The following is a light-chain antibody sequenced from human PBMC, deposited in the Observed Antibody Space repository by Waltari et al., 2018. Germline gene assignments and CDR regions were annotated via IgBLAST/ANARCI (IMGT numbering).Light chain of an antibody. CDR2: EVT. CDR3: CSFAGRGFSVI. V-gene: IGLV2-23*02. J-gene: IGLJ2*01. CDR1: SSDVGKYNL. Sequence: QSALTQPASVSVSPGQSITISCTGTSSDVGKYNLVSWYQQHPGEVHKLMIYEVTKRPSGVSDRFSGSKSGNTASLTISGLQAEDEADYFCCSFAGRGFSVIFGGGTKLTVL.